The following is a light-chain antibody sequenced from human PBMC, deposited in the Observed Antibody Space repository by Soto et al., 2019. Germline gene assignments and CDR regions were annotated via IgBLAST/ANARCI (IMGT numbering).Light chain of an antibody. V-gene: IGKV3-15*01. CDR3: QQYNIWPWT. J-gene: IGKJ1*01. Sequence: IELTLSPGTLFITSGERATLSCRASQSVSSSYLAWYQQKPGQAPRLLIYGASKRATGFPARFSGSGSGTDFTLTISSLQSEDFAVYYCQQYNIWPWTFGQGTKVDIK. CDR1: QSVSSSY. CDR2: GAS.